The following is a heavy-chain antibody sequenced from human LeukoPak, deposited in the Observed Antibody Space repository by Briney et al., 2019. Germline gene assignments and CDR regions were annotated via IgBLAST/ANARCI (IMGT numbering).Heavy chain of an antibody. CDR2: IKPDGGHQ. Sequence: GGSLRLSCAASGLTFSDYWMSWVRQAPGKGLEWVANIKPDGGHQNYVDSVKGRFTISRDNAKNSLYLQMNSLRAEDTAVYYCASTCPYCGGGSCAWRGQGTLVTVPS. D-gene: IGHD2-15*01. V-gene: IGHV3-7*01. CDR1: GLTFSDYW. CDR3: ASTCPYCGGGSCAW. J-gene: IGHJ4*02.